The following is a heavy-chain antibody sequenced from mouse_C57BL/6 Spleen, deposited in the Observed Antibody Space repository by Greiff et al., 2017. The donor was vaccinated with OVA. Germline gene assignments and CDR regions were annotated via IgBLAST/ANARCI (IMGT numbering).Heavy chain of an antibody. CDR1: GYTFTSYW. CDR3: ARTPMTTVVATGDYFDY. J-gene: IGHJ2*01. D-gene: IGHD1-1*01. Sequence: QVQLQQPGAELVRPGSSVKLSCKASGYTFTSYWMHWVKQRPIQGLEWIGNIDPSDSETHYNQKFKDKATLTVDKSSSTAYMPLSSLTSEDAAVYYCARTPMTTVVATGDYFDYWGQGTTLTVSS. V-gene: IGHV1-52*01. CDR2: IDPSDSET.